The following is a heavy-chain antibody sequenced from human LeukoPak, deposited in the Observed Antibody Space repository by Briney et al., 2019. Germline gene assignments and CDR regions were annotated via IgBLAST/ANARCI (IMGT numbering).Heavy chain of an antibody. Sequence: PSETLSLTCTVADDSISSYYWTWIRQSPGKGLEWLAYMFFSGATTYNPSLRSRVTVLVDTSKNQFSLQLSSVTAADTAVYYCARLPYYYDSHGFRDYHYYMDVWGKGTTVTVSS. CDR3: ARLPYYYDSHGFRDYHYYMDV. CDR2: MFFSGAT. D-gene: IGHD3-22*01. V-gene: IGHV4-59*08. J-gene: IGHJ6*03. CDR1: DDSISSYY.